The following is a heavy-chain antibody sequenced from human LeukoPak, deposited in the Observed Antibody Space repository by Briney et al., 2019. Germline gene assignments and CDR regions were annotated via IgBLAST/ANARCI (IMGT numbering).Heavy chain of an antibody. CDR1: GGSISNYH. Sequence: PSETLSLTCTVSGGSISNYHWSWIRQSPGKGLEWIGYIYYSGSTNYKPSLKSRVTISVDTSKNQFSLKLSFVTAADTAVYYCARGSRRNGDLRRSLDYWGQGTLVTVSS. D-gene: IGHD4-17*01. CDR2: IYYSGST. CDR3: ARGSRRNGDLRRSLDY. V-gene: IGHV4-59*12. J-gene: IGHJ4*02.